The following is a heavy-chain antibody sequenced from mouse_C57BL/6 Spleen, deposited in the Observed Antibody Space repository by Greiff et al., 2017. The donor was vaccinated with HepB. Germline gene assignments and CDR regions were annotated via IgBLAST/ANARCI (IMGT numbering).Heavy chain of an antibody. CDR1: GYTFTDYY. D-gene: IGHD2-1*01. Sequence: QVQLQQSGAELVRPGASVKLSCKASGYTFTDYYINWVKQRPGQGLEWIARIYPGSGNTYYNEKFKGKATLTAEKSSSTAYMQLSSLTSEDSAVYFCARIYYGNYFDYWGQGTTLTVSS. CDR2: IYPGSGNT. V-gene: IGHV1-76*01. J-gene: IGHJ2*01. CDR3: ARIYYGNYFDY.